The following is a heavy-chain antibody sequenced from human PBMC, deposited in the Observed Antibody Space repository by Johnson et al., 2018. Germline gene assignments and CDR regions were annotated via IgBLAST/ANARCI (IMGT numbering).Heavy chain of an antibody. D-gene: IGHD2-15*01. V-gene: IGHV3-33*01. CDR2: IWYDGRIE. J-gene: IGHJ6*02. CDR1: GFIFRNYG. CDR3: ARDQVSSGGTPFMDV. Sequence: QVQLVQSGGGAVQPGRSLRLSCGASGFIFRNYGMHWVRQAPGKGLEWVAIIWYDGRIENYADSVKGRFTISRDNSKNTLYLQMNSLRAEDTAVYYGARDQVSSGGTPFMDVWGQGTAVTVSS.